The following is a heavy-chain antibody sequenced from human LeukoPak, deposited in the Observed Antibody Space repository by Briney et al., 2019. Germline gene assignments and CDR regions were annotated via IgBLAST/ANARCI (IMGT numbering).Heavy chain of an antibody. Sequence: SETLSLTCAVYGGSFSGYYWSWIRQPPGKGLEWIGEINHSGSTNYNPSLKSRVTISVDTSKNQFSLKLSSVTAADTAVYFCAKHYMGSYDNRGLDYWGQGTLVTVSS. CDR3: AKHYMGSYDNRGLDY. V-gene: IGHV4-34*01. CDR1: GGSFSGYY. D-gene: IGHD3-10*01. CDR2: INHSGST. J-gene: IGHJ4*02.